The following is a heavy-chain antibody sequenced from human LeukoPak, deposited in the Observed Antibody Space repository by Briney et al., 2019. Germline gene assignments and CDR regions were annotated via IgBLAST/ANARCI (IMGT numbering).Heavy chain of an antibody. Sequence: PSETLSLTCTVSGGSVSSFYWSWIRQPPGKGLEWIGYIYYSGSTKYNPSLKSRVTISVDTSKNQFSLKLSSVTAADTAVYYCARGPRAGYNLEPFDYWGQGTLVTVSS. CDR2: IYYSGST. CDR1: GGSVSSFY. J-gene: IGHJ4*02. D-gene: IGHD5-24*01. CDR3: ARGPRAGYNLEPFDY. V-gene: IGHV4-59*08.